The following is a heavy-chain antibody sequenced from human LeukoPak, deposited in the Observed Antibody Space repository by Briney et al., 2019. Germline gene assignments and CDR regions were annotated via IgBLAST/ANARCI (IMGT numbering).Heavy chain of an antibody. CDR2: ISYDGSNK. V-gene: IGHV3-30*18. J-gene: IGHJ4*02. Sequence: PGRSLGLSCAASGFTFSSYGMHWVRQAPGKGLEWVAVISYDGSNKYYADSVKGRFTISRDNSKNTLYLQMNSLRAEDTAVYYCAKVASIDSGDDYWGQGTLVTVSS. D-gene: IGHD3-3*02. CDR3: AKVASIDSGDDY. CDR1: GFTFSSYG.